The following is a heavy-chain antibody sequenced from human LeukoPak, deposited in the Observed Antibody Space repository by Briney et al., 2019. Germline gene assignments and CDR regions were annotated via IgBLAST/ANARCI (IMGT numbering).Heavy chain of an antibody. CDR1: GGSFSGYY. Sequence: SETLSLTCAVYGGSFSGYYWSWIRQPPGKGLEWIGSIYYSGSTYYNPSLKSRVTISVDTSKNQFSLKLSSVTAADTAVYYCARQGSSSLRSWFDPWGQGTLVTVSS. CDR3: ARQGSSSLRSWFDP. D-gene: IGHD6-13*01. V-gene: IGHV4-34*01. J-gene: IGHJ5*02. CDR2: IYYSGST.